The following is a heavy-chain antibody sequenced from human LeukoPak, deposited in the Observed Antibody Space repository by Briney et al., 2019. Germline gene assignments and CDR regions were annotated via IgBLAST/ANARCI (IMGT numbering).Heavy chain of an antibody. J-gene: IGHJ4*02. D-gene: IGHD6-19*01. CDR3: ARDAGVAGTFRY. CDR2: IYTSGST. Sequence: SETLSLTCTVSGGSISSYYWSWIRQPAGKGLEWIGRIYTSGSTNYNPSLKSRVTMSVATSKNQCSLKLSSVTAADTAVYYCARDAGVAGTFRYWGQGTLVTVSS. CDR1: GGSISSYY. V-gene: IGHV4-4*07.